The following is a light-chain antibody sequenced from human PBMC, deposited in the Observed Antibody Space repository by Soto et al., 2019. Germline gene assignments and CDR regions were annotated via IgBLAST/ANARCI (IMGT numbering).Light chain of an antibody. J-gene: IGKJ1*01. V-gene: IGKV1-5*03. CDR3: QQYYTFSRT. CDR2: RAS. CDR1: QTVNTW. Sequence: DIRMTQSPSTLSASVGDRVTITCRASQTVNTWLAWYQQKPGKAPKLLIYRASTLETGVPSRFSGSGSGTEFTLTISSLQPDDFATYYCQQYYTFSRTFGQGTRVEI.